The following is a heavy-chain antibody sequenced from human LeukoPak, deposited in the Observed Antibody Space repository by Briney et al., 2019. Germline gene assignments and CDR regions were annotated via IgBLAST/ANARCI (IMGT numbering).Heavy chain of an antibody. J-gene: IGHJ5*02. V-gene: IGHV1-46*01. D-gene: IGHD2-2*01. Sequence: ASVKVSCKASGYTFTSYYMHWVRQAPGQGLEWMGIINPSGGSTSYAQKFQGRVTMTRDMSTSKVYMELSSLRSEDTAVYYCARERAVVGPAAMSKGWFDPWGQGNLVTVSS. CDR1: GYTFTSYY. CDR2: INPSGGST. CDR3: ARERAVVGPAAMSKGWFDP.